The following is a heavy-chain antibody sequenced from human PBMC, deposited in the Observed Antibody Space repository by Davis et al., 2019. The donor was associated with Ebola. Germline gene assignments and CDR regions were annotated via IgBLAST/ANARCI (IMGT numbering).Heavy chain of an antibody. Sequence: PSETLSLTCTVSGGSISSYYWSWIRQPPGKGLEWIGYIYHSGSTYYNPSLKSRVTISVDRSKNQFSLKLSSVTAADTAVYYCAAGTSYWYFDLWGRGTLVTVSS. J-gene: IGHJ2*01. CDR1: GGSISSYY. CDR2: IYHSGST. CDR3: AAGTSYWYFDL. V-gene: IGHV4-59*04. D-gene: IGHD1-14*01.